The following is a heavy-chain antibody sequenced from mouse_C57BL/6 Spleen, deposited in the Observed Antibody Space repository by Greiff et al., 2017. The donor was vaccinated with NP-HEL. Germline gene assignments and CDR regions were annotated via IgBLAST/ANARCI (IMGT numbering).Heavy chain of an antibody. J-gene: IGHJ4*01. CDR2: IDPNSGGT. D-gene: IGHD2-4*01. CDR1: GYTFTSYW. CDR3: AREGIYYDYGYAMDY. Sequence: QVHVKQPGAELVKPGASVKLSCKASGYTFTSYWMHWVKQRPGRGLEWIGRIDPNSGGTKYHETFTSKATLTVDQPSSTAYMQLSSLTSEDSAVYYCAREGIYYDYGYAMDYWGQGTSVTVSS. V-gene: IGHV1-72*01.